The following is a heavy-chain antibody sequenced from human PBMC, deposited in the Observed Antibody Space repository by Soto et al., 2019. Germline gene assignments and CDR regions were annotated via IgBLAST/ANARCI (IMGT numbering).Heavy chain of an antibody. J-gene: IGHJ6*02. V-gene: IGHV1-46*01. CDR3: ARDYYDTSGYYYYGMDV. CDR2: INPSGGST. Sequence: ASVKVSCKGSGYTFTYYYMHWVRQAHGQGLEWMGIINPSGGSTNYAQRFQGRVTMTRDTSTSTVYMELGSLRSEDTAVYYCARDYYDTSGYYYYGMDVWGQGTTVTVSS. D-gene: IGHD3-22*01. CDR1: GYTFTYYY.